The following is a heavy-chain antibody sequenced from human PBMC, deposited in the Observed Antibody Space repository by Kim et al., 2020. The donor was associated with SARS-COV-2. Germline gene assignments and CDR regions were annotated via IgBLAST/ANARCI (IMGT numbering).Heavy chain of an antibody. CDR2: ISSSSSSI. V-gene: IGHV3-48*04. CDR3: AREKSSSY. CDR1: GFTFSNYN. Sequence: GGSLRLSCAASGFTFSNYNMNWVRQAPGKGLEWVSCISSSSSSIYYADSVKGRFTISRDIAKNSLYLQMNSLRAEDTAVYYCAREKSSSYWGQGTLVTVSS. J-gene: IGHJ4*02. D-gene: IGHD6-13*01.